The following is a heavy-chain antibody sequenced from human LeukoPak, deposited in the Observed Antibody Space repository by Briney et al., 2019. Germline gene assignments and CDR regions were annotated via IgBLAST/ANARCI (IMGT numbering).Heavy chain of an antibody. Sequence: SQTLSLTCTVSGGSISSGGYYWSWIRQHPGKGLEWIGYIHYSGSTYYNPSLKSRITISVDTSKNQFSLKLSSVTAADTAVYYCARDNGSGSYYTFDIWGQGIMVTVSS. CDR1: GGSISSGGYY. CDR2: IHYSGST. V-gene: IGHV4-31*03. J-gene: IGHJ3*02. D-gene: IGHD3-10*01. CDR3: ARDNGSGSYYTFDI.